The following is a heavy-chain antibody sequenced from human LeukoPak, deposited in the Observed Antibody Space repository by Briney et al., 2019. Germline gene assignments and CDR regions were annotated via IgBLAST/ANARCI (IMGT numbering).Heavy chain of an antibody. Sequence: PGRSLRLSCAASGFTFDDYAMHWVRQAPGKGLEWVANIKQDGSEKYYVDSVKGRFTISRDNAKNSLYLQMNSLRAEDTAVYYCASGWCHRDWGQGTLVTVSS. J-gene: IGHJ4*02. CDR3: ASGWCHRD. V-gene: IGHV3-7*01. D-gene: IGHD2-8*02. CDR1: GFTFDDYA. CDR2: IKQDGSEK.